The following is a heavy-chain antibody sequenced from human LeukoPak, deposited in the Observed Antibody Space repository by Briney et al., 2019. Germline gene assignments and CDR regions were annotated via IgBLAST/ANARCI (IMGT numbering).Heavy chain of an antibody. V-gene: IGHV3-7*01. Sequence: PGGSLRLSCAASGFTYSSYWMSWVRQTPGKGLEWVANIKQDGSEKYYVDSVKGRSTISRDNAKNSLYLQMNSLRVEDTAVYYCARGLYYESSGYYGYWGQGTLVTVFS. CDR2: IKQDGSEK. CDR3: ARGLYYESSGYYGY. D-gene: IGHD3-22*01. CDR1: GFTYSSYW. J-gene: IGHJ4*02.